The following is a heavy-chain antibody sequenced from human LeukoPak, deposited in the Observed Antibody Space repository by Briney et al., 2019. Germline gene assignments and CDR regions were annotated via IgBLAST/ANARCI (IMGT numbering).Heavy chain of an antibody. CDR3: PRGLVGTTAEQNWFDP. J-gene: IGHJ5*02. D-gene: IGHD1-26*01. V-gene: IGHV4-4*07. CDR2: IHTSGSA. CDR1: GGSISTYY. Sequence: SETLSLTCTVSGGSISTYYWSWIRQPAGKGLEWIGRIHTSGSANYNPSLKSRVTISVDKSKNQFSLKLSSVTAADTAVYYCPRGLVGTTAEQNWFDPWGQETLLTVSS.